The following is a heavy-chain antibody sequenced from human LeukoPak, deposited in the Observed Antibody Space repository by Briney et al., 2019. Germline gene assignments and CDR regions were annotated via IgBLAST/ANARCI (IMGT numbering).Heavy chain of an antibody. CDR3: AREGEGGNRYGEFNWFDP. V-gene: IGHV4-30-4*01. J-gene: IGHJ5*02. D-gene: IGHD4-23*01. CDR1: GDSISSGYDY. CDR2: LSTSGSP. Sequence: TASQTLSLPCAVSGDSISSGYDYWNWMRQPPGKGLEWLGYLSTSGSPYYTPSLKGRALISLDTSKNHLSLNLTSVTVADTAVYYCAREGEGGNRYGEFNWFDPWGQGTLVTVSS.